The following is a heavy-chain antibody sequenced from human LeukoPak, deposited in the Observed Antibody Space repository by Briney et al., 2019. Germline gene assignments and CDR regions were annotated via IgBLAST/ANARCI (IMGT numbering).Heavy chain of an antibody. CDR1: GFTFDDYA. Sequence: PGRSLRLSCAASGFTFDDYAMPWVRQAPGKGLEWVSGISWNSGSIGYADSVKGRLTISRDNAKNSLYLQMNSLRAEDTALYYCAMLPDIVVVPAANYWGQGTLVTVSS. CDR2: ISWNSGSI. J-gene: IGHJ4*02. CDR3: AMLPDIVVVPAANY. V-gene: IGHV3-9*01. D-gene: IGHD2-2*01.